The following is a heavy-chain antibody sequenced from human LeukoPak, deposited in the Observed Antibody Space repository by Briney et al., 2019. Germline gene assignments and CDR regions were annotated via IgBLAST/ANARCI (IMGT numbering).Heavy chain of an antibody. CDR3: ASAPDYGDYAAFDI. CDR1: GGSISSYY. CDR2: IYYSGST. D-gene: IGHD4-17*01. Sequence: PSETLSLTCTVSGGSISSYYWSWIRQPPRKGLEWIGYIYYSGSTNYNPSLKSRVTISVDTSKNQFSLKLSSVTAADTAVYYCASAPDYGDYAAFDIWGQGTMVTVSS. V-gene: IGHV4-59*01. J-gene: IGHJ3*02.